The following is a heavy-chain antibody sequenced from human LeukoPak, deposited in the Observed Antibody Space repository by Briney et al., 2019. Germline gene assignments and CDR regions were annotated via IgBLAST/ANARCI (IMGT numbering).Heavy chain of an antibody. Sequence: GESLKISCKGSGYSFTSYWIGWVRQVPGKGLEWMGIIYPGDSDTRYSPSFQGQVTISADKSISTAYLQWSSLKASDTAMYYCARTPNIAVAGKAGGGDYWGQGTLVTVSS. D-gene: IGHD6-19*01. CDR3: ARTPNIAVAGKAGGGDY. V-gene: IGHV5-51*01. CDR1: GYSFTSYW. CDR2: IYPGDSDT. J-gene: IGHJ4*02.